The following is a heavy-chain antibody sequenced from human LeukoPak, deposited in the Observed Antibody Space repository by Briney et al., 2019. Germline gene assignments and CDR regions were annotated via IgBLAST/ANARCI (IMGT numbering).Heavy chain of an antibody. J-gene: IGHJ4*02. D-gene: IGHD6-6*01. Sequence: PGESLKISCMGSGYIFTSYWITWVRQMPGKGLEWMGMIDPTDSYTNYSPSFQGHVTISTDKSISTAYLQWSSLKASDTAIYYCARRGRSSSNFDFWGQGTLVTVSS. CDR1: GYIFTSYW. CDR3: ARRGRSSSNFDF. CDR2: IDPTDSYT. V-gene: IGHV5-10-1*01.